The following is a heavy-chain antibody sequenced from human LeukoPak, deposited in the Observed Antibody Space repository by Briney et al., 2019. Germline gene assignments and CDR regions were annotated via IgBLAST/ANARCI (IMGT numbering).Heavy chain of an antibody. V-gene: IGHV3-23*01. CDR3: AKPDYGGDSGDYFDS. D-gene: IGHD2-21*02. J-gene: IGHJ4*02. Sequence: PGGSLRLSCAASGFTFSSYAMSWVRQAPGKGLEWVSAVSGSGGSTHYADSVKGRFTISRDNSKNTLYLQMNSLRAEDAAVYYCAKPDYGGDSGDYFDSWGQGTLVTVSS. CDR1: GFTFSSYA. CDR2: VSGSGGST.